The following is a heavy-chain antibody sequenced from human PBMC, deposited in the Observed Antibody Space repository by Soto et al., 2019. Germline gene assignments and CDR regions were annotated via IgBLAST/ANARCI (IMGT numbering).Heavy chain of an antibody. J-gene: IGHJ3*01. D-gene: IGHD3-3*01. CDR2: ISWNRATI. CDR3: VKDSYSDCWNTYYTGAVAFDF. Sequence: EVQLVESGGGLVQPGRSLRLSCAASGFTFGDYAMHWVRQVPGRGLEWVSGISWNRATIEYADSVKGRFTISRDNAKNSLYLQMDRLRAEDAALYFCVKDSYSDCWNTYYTGAVAFDFWGQGTMVTVAS. CDR1: GFTFGDYA. V-gene: IGHV3-9*01.